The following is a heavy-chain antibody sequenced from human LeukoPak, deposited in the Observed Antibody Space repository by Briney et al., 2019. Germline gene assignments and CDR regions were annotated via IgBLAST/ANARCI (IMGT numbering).Heavy chain of an antibody. D-gene: IGHD1-7*01. J-gene: IGHJ3*02. CDR3: AREGRNYDGSAFDI. V-gene: IGHV3-30*01. CDR1: GFTFSSYA. CDR2: ISYDGSNK. Sequence: GRSLRLSCAASGFTFSSYAMHWVRQAPGKGLEWAAVISYDGSNKYYADSVKGRFTISRDNSKNTLYLKMNSLRAEDTAVYYCAREGRNYDGSAFDIWGQGTMVTVSS.